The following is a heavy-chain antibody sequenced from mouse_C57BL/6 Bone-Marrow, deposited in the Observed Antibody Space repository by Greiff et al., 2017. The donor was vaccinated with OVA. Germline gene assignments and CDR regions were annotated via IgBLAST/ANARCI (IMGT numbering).Heavy chain of an antibody. CDR2: ISSGGSYT. J-gene: IGHJ2*01. CDR1: GFTFSSYG. V-gene: IGHV5-6*01. CDR3: ARQGYGLPYYFDY. Sequence: EVHLVESGGDLVKPGGSLKLSCAASGFTFSSYGMSWVRQTPDKRLEWVATISSGGSYTYYPDSVKGRFTISRDNAKNTLYLQMSSLKSEDTAMYYGARQGYGLPYYFDYWGQGTTLTVSS. D-gene: IGHD2-10*02.